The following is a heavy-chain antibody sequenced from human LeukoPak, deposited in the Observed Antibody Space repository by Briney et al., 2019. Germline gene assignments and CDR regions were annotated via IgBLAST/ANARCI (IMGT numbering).Heavy chain of an antibody. J-gene: IGHJ4*02. CDR1: GFTFSSHA. Sequence: PGRSLRLSCAASGFTFSSHAMHWVRQAPGKGLEWVAVISYDGSTKYYADSVKGRFTISRDNSKDSLYLQMNNLRGEDTAVYYCARDRSASSGSYWSGIPISGWCDYWGQGTLVTVSS. CDR3: ARDRSASSGSYWSGIPISGWCDY. CDR2: ISYDGSTK. V-gene: IGHV3-30-3*01. D-gene: IGHD3-10*01.